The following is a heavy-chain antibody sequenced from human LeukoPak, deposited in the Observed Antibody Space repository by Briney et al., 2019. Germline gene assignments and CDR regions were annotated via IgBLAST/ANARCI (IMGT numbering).Heavy chain of an antibody. J-gene: IGHJ4*02. D-gene: IGHD4-17*01. V-gene: IGHV4-59*01. CDR3: ARGFAYGDTGSFDY. Sequence: SETLSLTCTVSGGSISSYYWSWIRQPPGKELEGIGYIYYSGSTTYNPSLKSRVTISVDTSKNQFSLRLSSVTAADTAVYYCARGFAYGDTGSFDYWGQGTLVTVSS. CDR1: GGSISSYY. CDR2: IYYSGST.